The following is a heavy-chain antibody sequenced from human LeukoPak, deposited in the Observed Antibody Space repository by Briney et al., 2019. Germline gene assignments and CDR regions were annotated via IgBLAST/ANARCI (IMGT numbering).Heavy chain of an antibody. CDR1: GGSISSSSYY. CDR2: IYFAGST. Sequence: SETLSLTCNVSGGSISSSSYYWGWIRQPPGKGLEWIGSIYFAGSTYYTPSLKSRVTISLDTSKNQFSLNLKSVTAADTAVYYCARQRYSYGPYFFDSWGQGTLVTVSS. D-gene: IGHD5-18*01. CDR3: ARQRYSYGPYFFDS. J-gene: IGHJ4*02. V-gene: IGHV4-39*01.